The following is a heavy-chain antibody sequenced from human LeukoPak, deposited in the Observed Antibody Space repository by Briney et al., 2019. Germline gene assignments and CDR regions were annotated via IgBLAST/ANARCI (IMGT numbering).Heavy chain of an antibody. D-gene: IGHD3-10*01. CDR2: INPNINPNSGGT. J-gene: IGHJ3*02. CDR1: GYTFTGYY. Sequence: ASVKVSCKASGYTFTGYYMHWVRQAPGQGLEWMGWINPNINPNSGGTNFAQRFQGRVTMTRDTSISTAYMELNRLTSDDTAVYYCARGYYYGSGSSYIFDAFDIWGQGTMVTVSS. CDR3: ARGYYYGSGSSYIFDAFDI. V-gene: IGHV1-2*02.